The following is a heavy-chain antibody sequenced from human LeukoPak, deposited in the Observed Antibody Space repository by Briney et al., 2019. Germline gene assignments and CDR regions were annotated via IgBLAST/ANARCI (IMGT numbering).Heavy chain of an antibody. CDR2: ISAYNGNT. J-gene: IGHJ4*02. Sequence: GASVKVSCKASGYTFTSYGISWVRQAPGQGLEWMGWISAYNGNTNYAQKLQGRVTMTTDTSTSTAYMELRSLRPDDTAVYYCARGGERYSGSYLLNSDFDYWGQGTLVTVSS. CDR1: GYTFTSYG. V-gene: IGHV1-18*01. D-gene: IGHD1-26*01. CDR3: ARGGERYSGSYLLNSDFDY.